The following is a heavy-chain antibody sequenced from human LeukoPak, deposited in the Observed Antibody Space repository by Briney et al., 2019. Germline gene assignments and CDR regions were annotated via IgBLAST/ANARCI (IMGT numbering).Heavy chain of an antibody. CDR1: GFTFSSYW. CDR2: IYSDGSIT. J-gene: IGHJ4*02. V-gene: IGHV3-74*01. Sequence: GGSLRLSCAASGFTFSSYWMQWVRQAPGKGLVWVSRIYSDGSITSYADSVKGRFTISRDDSKNTLFLQMNSLKTEDTAVYYCTTDHDISSWTFIYWGQGTLVTVSS. D-gene: IGHD6-13*01. CDR3: TTDHDISSWTFIY.